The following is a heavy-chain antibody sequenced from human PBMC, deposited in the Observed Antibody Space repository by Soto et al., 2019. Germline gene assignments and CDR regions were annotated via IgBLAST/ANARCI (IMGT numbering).Heavy chain of an antibody. CDR3: ARSDSEYYGLDV. CDR1: GYTFTNYY. CDR2: INTGSGNT. V-gene: IGHV1-46*01. J-gene: IGHJ6*02. Sequence: QVQVVQSGAEVKRPGASVTVSCKASGYTFTNYYIHCVRQAPGQGLEWMGIINTGSGNTIYAQKFRGGVRMTRDTSTRTVYMELSSLRSEDTAVYYCARSDSEYYGLDVWGQGTTVTVSS.